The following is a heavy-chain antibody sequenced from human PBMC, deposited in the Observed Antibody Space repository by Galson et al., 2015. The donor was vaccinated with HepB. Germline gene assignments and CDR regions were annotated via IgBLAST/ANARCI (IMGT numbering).Heavy chain of an antibody. CDR1: GFSFSSYD. V-gene: IGHV3-64*01. J-gene: IGHJ4*02. CDR2: ISSNGGTT. CDR3: ARDFGGNLIDS. Sequence: SLRLSCAASGFSFSSYDMYWVRQAPGKGLEYVSSISSNGGTTHYANSVKGRFTISRDNSKNFLYLQMGSLKADDMAVYYCARDFGGNLIDSWGQGTLVTVSS. D-gene: IGHD4-23*01.